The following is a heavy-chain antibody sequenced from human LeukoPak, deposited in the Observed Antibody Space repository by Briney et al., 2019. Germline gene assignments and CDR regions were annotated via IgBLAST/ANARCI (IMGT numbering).Heavy chain of an antibody. J-gene: IGHJ4*02. V-gene: IGHV4-39*01. CDR2: IYYGGST. CDR1: GGSISRSSYY. D-gene: IGHD4-17*01. Sequence: PSETLSLTCTVSGGSISRSSYYWGWIRQTPGKGPEWIGSIYYGGSTYYNPSLKSRVTISVDTSKNQFSLKLSSVTAADTAVYCCARHKDMRTTLTPFDYWGQGTLVTVSS. CDR3: ARHKDMRTTLTPFDY.